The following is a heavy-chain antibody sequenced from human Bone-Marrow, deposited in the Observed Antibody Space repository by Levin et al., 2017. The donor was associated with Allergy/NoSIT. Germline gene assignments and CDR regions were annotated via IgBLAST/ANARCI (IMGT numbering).Heavy chain of an antibody. CDR1: GDSVGSSRYY. J-gene: IGHJ4*02. Sequence: SQTLSLTCSVPGDSVGSSRYYWGWVRQPPGKGLQWIGTVYYSGTTDYNPSLKTRVATSLDASKNQLSLQLTSVTAADTAVYYCARLADYVWGSYRTDFDYWGQGILVTVSS. CDR2: VYYSGTT. D-gene: IGHD3-16*02. CDR3: ARLADYVWGSYRTDFDY. V-gene: IGHV4-39*01.